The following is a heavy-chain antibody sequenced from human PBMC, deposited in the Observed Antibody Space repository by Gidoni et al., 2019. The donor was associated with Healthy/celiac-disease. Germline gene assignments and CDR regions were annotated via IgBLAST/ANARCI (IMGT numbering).Heavy chain of an antibody. V-gene: IGHV1-3*01. J-gene: IGHJ4*02. CDR1: GYPFTSYA. Sequence: QVQLVQSGAEVKKPGASVKVSCKASGYPFTSYAMHWVRQAPGQRLEWMGWINAGNGNTKYSQKFQGRVTIARDTSASTAYMELSSLRSEDTAVYYCARSFRAYCGGDCYSPFDYWGQGTLVTVSS. CDR2: INAGNGNT. D-gene: IGHD2-21*01. CDR3: ARSFRAYCGGDCYSPFDY.